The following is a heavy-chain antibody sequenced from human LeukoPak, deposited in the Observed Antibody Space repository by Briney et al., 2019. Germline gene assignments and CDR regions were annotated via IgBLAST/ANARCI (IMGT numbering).Heavy chain of an antibody. D-gene: IGHD3-10*01. Sequence: SETLSLTRAVYVGSFSGYYWSGICQPPGKGLERIGEINHSGSTNYNPSLKSRVTISVDTSKNQFSLKLRSVTAENSAVEDSAVYRGSASGFYYYYGMDVWGQGTTVTVSS. CDR3: AVYRGSASGFYYYYGMDV. CDR1: VGSFSGYY. J-gene: IGHJ6*02. V-gene: IGHV4-34*01. CDR2: INHSGST.